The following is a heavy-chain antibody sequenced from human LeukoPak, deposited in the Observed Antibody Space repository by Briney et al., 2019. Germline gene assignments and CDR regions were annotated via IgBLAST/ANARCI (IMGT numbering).Heavy chain of an antibody. V-gene: IGHV4-59*01. CDR3: ARETNNWALDY. CDR2: IQYSGNT. CDR1: GGSISTYY. J-gene: IGHJ4*02. D-gene: IGHD1-20*01. Sequence: SETLSLTCTMSGGSISTYYWSWIRQSPGKGLGWIGFIQYSGNTKSNPSLKGRVTISLDMSKNQFSLRLTSVTAADTAVYYCARETNNWALDYWGQGTLVTVSS.